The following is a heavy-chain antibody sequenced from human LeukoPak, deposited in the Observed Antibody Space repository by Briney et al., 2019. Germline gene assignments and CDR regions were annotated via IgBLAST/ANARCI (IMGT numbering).Heavy chain of an antibody. CDR2: INPSGGST. V-gene: IGHV1-46*01. CDR1: GYTFITYY. CDR3: ARAPRYCSGGSCYSLAFDI. Sequence: ASVKVSCKASGYTFITYYMHWVRQAPGQGPEWMGIINPSGGSTNYAQNFQGRVTMTRDTSTSTVYMELSSLRFEDTAVYYCARAPRYCSGGSCYSLAFDIWGQETMVTVSS. J-gene: IGHJ3*02. D-gene: IGHD2-15*01.